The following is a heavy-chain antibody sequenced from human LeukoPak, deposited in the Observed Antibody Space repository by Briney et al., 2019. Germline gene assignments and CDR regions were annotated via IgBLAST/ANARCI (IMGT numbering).Heavy chain of an antibody. V-gene: IGHV3-11*01. CDR3: ARVTGATTHWFDP. CDR1: GFTFSDYY. J-gene: IGHJ5*02. D-gene: IGHD1-26*01. Sequence: GGSLRFSCAASGFTFSDYYMSGIRQAPGKGLEWVSYISSSGSTIYYADSVKGRFTISRDNAKSSLYLQMNSLRAEGTAVYYCARVTGATTHWFDPWGQGTLVTVSS. CDR2: ISSSGSTI.